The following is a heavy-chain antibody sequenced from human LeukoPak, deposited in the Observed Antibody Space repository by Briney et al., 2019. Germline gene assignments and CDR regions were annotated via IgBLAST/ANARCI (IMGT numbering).Heavy chain of an antibody. V-gene: IGHV4-59*01. CDR1: GGSISSYY. J-gene: IGHJ4*02. D-gene: IGHD3-22*01. Sequence: PSETLSLTCTVSGGSISSYYWSWIRQPPGKGLEWIGFIFYSGTTNYNPSLKSRVTISVDTSKNQFSLKLSSVTAADTAVYYCARGGWNKFDYWGQGTLVRVTS. CDR3: ARGGWNKFDY. CDR2: IFYSGTT.